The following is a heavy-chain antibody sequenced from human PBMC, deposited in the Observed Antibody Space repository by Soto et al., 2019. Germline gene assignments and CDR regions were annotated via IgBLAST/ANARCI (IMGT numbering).Heavy chain of an antibody. V-gene: IGHV5-10-1*01. D-gene: IGHD5-12*01. CDR1: GYSFTSYW. CDR2: IDPSDSYT. CDR3: ARLAMATRRGYYGMDV. J-gene: IGHJ6*02. Sequence: GESLKISCMGSGYSFTSYWISWVRQMPGKGLEWMGRIDPSDSYTNYSPSFQGHVTISADKSISTAYLQWSSLKASDTAMYYCARLAMATRRGYYGMDVWGQGTTVTVSS.